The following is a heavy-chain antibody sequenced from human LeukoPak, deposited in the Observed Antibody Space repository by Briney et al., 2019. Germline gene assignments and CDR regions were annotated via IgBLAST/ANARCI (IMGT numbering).Heavy chain of an antibody. V-gene: IGHV3-49*04. Sequence: GGSLRLSCTASGFTFGDHAMTWVRQATGKGLEWVGFIRSKAYGGTTDYAASVKGRFTISRDDSKSIAYLQMNSLKTEDAAVYYCTRDPTDIVVVPATIGDAFDIWGQGTMVTVSS. J-gene: IGHJ3*02. CDR3: TRDPTDIVVVPATIGDAFDI. CDR2: IRSKAYGGTT. D-gene: IGHD2-2*01. CDR1: GFTFGDHA.